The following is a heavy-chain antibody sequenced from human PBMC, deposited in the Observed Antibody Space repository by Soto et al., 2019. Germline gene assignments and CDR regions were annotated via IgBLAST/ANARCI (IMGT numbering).Heavy chain of an antibody. CDR3: VRGNFYYGMDV. J-gene: IGHJ6*02. CDR1: GFTFSDYY. V-gene: IGHV3-11*01. Sequence: GGSLSLSCTASGFTFSDYYMTWGRQAPGKGLEWISYMSGSGDAIYYADSVKGRFTISRDNAKNSLHLEMNSLRVEDTAMYYCVRGNFYYGMDVWGQGTTVTVSS. CDR2: MSGSGDAI.